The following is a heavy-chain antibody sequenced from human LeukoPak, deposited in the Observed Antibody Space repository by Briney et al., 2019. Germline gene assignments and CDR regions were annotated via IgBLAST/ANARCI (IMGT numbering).Heavy chain of an antibody. V-gene: IGHV1-69*05. Sequence: SVKVSCKASGYTFTGYYMHWVRQAPGQGLEWMGGIIPIFGTANYAQKFQGRVTITTDESTSTAYMELSSLRSEDTAVYYRARTIIAAAHYYYYMDVWGKGTTVTVSS. D-gene: IGHD6-13*01. CDR1: GYTFTGYY. CDR2: IIPIFGTA. CDR3: ARTIIAAAHYYYYMDV. J-gene: IGHJ6*03.